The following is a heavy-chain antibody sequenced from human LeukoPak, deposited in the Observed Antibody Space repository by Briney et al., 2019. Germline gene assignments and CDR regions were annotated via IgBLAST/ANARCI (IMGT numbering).Heavy chain of an antibody. D-gene: IGHD2-2*01. Sequence: GGSLRLSCAASGFTFSSYSMNWVRQAPGKGLEWVSSISSSSSYIYYADSVKGRFTISRDNAKNSPYLQMNSLRAEDTAVYYCARDIVVVPGWFDPWGQGTLVTVSS. CDR2: ISSSSSYI. V-gene: IGHV3-21*01. CDR1: GFTFSSYS. J-gene: IGHJ5*02. CDR3: ARDIVVVPGWFDP.